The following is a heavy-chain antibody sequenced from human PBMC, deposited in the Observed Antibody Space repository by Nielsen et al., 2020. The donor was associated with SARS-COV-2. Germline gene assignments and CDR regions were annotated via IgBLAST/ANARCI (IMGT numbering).Heavy chain of an antibody. CDR3: ARTFGKNALDH. J-gene: IGHJ4*02. CDR1: GGSISSYY. D-gene: IGHD3-10*01. CDR2: INHSGST. Sequence: ESLKISCTVSGGSISSYYWSWIRQPPGKGLEWIGEINHSGSTNYNPSLKSRVTISVDTSKNQFSLKLSSVTATDTAIYFCARTFGKNALDHWGRGTLVTVSS. V-gene: IGHV4-34*01.